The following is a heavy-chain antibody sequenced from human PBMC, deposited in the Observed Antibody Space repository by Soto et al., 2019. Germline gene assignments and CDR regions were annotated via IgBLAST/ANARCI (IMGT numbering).Heavy chain of an antibody. D-gene: IGHD3-3*01. CDR3: ARVRVPILGVVPEYYFDY. V-gene: IGHV1-3*01. CDR1: GYTFTSYA. J-gene: IGHJ4*02. Sequence: ASVKVSCKASGYTFTSYAMHWVRQAPGQRLEWMGWINAGNGNTKYSQKFQGRVTITRDTSASTAYMELSSLRSEDTAVYYCARVRVPILGVVPEYYFDYWGQGTRVTVSS. CDR2: INAGNGNT.